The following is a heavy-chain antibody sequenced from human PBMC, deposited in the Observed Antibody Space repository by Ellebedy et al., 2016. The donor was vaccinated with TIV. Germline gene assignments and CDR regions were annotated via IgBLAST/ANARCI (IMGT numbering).Heavy chain of an antibody. J-gene: IGHJ4*02. D-gene: IGHD3/OR15-3a*01. V-gene: IGHV3-30*04. CDR3: VDGDY. CDR1: GFTFSSYA. CDR2: IATDGSKK. Sequence: GGSLRLSXAASGFTFSSYAMHWVRQTAGSGLEWVAVIATDGSKKYYADSVEGRFTISRDNSRNTLYLQMNSLRPEDTAVYFCVDGDYWGQGTLVTVSS.